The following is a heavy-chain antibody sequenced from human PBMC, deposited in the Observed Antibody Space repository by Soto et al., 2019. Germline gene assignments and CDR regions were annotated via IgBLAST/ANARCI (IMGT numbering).Heavy chain of an antibody. J-gene: IGHJ6*02. D-gene: IGHD3-10*01. CDR1: GYTFTGYY. V-gene: IGHV1-2*02. CDR2: INPNSGGT. CDR3: AREYGSGSYYHYYGMDV. Sequence: ASVKVSCKASGYTFTGYYMHLVRQAPGQGLEWMGWINPNSGGTNYAQKFQGRVTMTGDTSISTAYMELSRLRSDDTAVYYCAREYGSGSYYHYYGMDVWGQGTTVTVSS.